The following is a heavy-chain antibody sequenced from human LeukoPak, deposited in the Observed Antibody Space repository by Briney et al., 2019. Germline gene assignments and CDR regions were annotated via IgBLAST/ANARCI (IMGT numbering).Heavy chain of an antibody. CDR3: ARGLDCSSTSCSDYDWFDP. J-gene: IGHJ5*02. D-gene: IGHD2-2*01. V-gene: IGHV1-69*01. CDR1: GGTFSSYA. CDR2: IIPIFGTA. Sequence: SVKVSCKASGGTFSSYAISWVRQAPGQGLEWMGGIIPIFGTANYAQKFQGRVTITADESTSTAYMELSSLRSEDTAVYYCARGLDCSSTSCSDYDWFDPWGQGTLVTVSS.